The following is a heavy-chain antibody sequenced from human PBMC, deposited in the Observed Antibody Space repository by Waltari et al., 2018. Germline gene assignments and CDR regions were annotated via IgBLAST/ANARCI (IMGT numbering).Heavy chain of an antibody. Sequence: QVQLVQSGAEVKTPGASVKVSCQAFGDPLSDYYIHWVRQGPGQGLEWMGLVNPDSGGTNYAQNFQGRVTMTRGTSITTVYMELSSLKYEDTAIYYCARGGGVTVPGFDFWGQGNLVTVSS. CDR1: GDPLSDYY. CDR3: ARGGGVTVPGFDF. V-gene: IGHV1-2*02. J-gene: IGHJ4*02. CDR2: VNPDSGGT. D-gene: IGHD6-19*01.